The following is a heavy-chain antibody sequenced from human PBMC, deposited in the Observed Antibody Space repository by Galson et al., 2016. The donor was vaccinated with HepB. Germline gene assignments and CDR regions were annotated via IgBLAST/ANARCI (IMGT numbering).Heavy chain of an antibody. J-gene: IGHJ6*02. Sequence: SVKVSCKASGGTFNNYAFTWVRQAPGQGLEWMGGIIPIFDVASYPQTFQGRVTITADESTTTAYMELSSLRSEDTAVYFCARDIVPADMDAFYYYYGMDVWGQGTTVTVSS. V-gene: IGHV1-69*13. D-gene: IGHD2-2*01. CDR1: GGTFNNYA. CDR3: ARDIVPADMDAFYYYYGMDV. CDR2: IIPIFDVA.